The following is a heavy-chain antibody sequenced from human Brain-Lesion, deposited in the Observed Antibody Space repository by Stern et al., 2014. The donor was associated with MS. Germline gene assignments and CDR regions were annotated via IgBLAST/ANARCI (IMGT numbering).Heavy chain of an antibody. CDR2: ISWNSGPI. Sequence: EVQLVQSGGDLVQPGRSLRLPCAAFGFTFDDYAMHWVRQAPGKGLEWVAGISWNSGPIGYADSVKGRFTTSRDNAYSSLYLQMNSLRPEDTALYYCARDITGSSAYFAYWGQGTLVTVSS. CDR3: ARDITGSSAYFAY. CDR1: GFTFDDYA. V-gene: IGHV3-9*01. D-gene: IGHD1-14*01. J-gene: IGHJ4*02.